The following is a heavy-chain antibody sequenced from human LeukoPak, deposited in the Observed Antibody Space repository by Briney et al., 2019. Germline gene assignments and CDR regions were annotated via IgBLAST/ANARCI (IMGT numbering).Heavy chain of an antibody. CDR1: GGSISSSDYY. CDR3: ARALGYCSGGSCTRGYNWFDP. D-gene: IGHD2-15*01. Sequence: SETLSLTCTVSGGSISSSDYYWGWIRQPPGKGLEWIGSIYYGGSTYYNPSLKSRVTISVDTSMNQFTLKLSFVTTADTAVYYCARALGYCSGGSCTRGYNWFDPWGQGTLVTVPS. CDR2: IYYGGST. V-gene: IGHV4-39*01. J-gene: IGHJ5*02.